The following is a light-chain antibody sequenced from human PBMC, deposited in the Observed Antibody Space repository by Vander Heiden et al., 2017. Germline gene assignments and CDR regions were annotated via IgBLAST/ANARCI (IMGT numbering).Light chain of an antibody. V-gene: IGKV4-1*01. Sequence: DIVMTQSPDSLAVSLGERATINCKSSQSVLYSSNNQNYLAWYQQKPGQPPKLLIYWASTRESGVPDRFSGSGSGTDFTLTISSLQAEDVAVYYCQQYDGTPLTFGGGTKVEIK. CDR1: QSVLYSSNNQNY. J-gene: IGKJ4*01. CDR2: WAS. CDR3: QQYDGTPLT.